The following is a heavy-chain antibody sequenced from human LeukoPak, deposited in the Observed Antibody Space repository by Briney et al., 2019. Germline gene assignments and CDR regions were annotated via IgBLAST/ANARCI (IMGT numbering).Heavy chain of an antibody. D-gene: IGHD3-10*01. CDR1: GFTFSSYA. CDR3: AKDVSYGSGISDGMDV. CDR2: ISGSGGST. J-gene: IGHJ6*02. V-gene: IGHV3-23*01. Sequence: GGSLRLSCAASGFTFSSYAMSWVRQAPGKGLEWVSAISGSGGSTYSADSVKGRFTISRDNSKNTPYLQMNSLRAEDTAVYYCAKDVSYGSGISDGMDVWGQGTTVTVSS.